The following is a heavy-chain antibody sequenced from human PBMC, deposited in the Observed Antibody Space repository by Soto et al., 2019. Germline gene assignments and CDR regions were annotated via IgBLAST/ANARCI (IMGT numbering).Heavy chain of an antibody. V-gene: IGHV3-48*03. CDR3: ARFQRYDFWSGYPHAFDI. D-gene: IGHD3-3*01. J-gene: IGHJ3*02. CDR1: GFTFSSYE. CDR2: ISSSGSTI. Sequence: PGGSLRLSCAASGFTFSSYEMNWVRQAPGKGLEWVSYISSSGSTIYYADSMKGRFTISRDNAKNSLYLQMNSLRAEDTAVYYCARFQRYDFWSGYPHAFDIWGQGTMVTVSS.